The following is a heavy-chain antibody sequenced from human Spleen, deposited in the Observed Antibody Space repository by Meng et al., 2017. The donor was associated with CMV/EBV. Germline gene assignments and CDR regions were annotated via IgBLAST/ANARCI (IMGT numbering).Heavy chain of an antibody. D-gene: IGHD2-2*02. CDR3: AKARTPIYCSSTSCYRMGFDY. J-gene: IGHJ4*02. CDR1: GFTFSNYG. V-gene: IGHV3-30*02. Sequence: GESLKISCAASGFTFSNYGMHWVRQAPGKGLEWVAFIRYDGSQKYSADSVKGRFTISKNNSKNTLYLQMNSLRAEDTAVYYCAKARTPIYCSSTSCYRMGFDYWGQGTLVTVSS. CDR2: IRYDGSQK.